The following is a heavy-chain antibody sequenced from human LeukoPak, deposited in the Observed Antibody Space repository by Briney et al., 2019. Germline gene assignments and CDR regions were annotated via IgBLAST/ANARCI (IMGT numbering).Heavy chain of an antibody. CDR3: AKELEVTMIVVVITPLDY. V-gene: IGHV3-23*01. J-gene: IGHJ4*02. CDR1: GFTFSSYA. CDR2: ISGSGGST. D-gene: IGHD3-22*01. Sequence: GSLRLSCAASGFTFSSYAMSWVRQAPGKGLEWVSAISGSGGSTYYADSVKGRFTISRDNSKNTLYLQMNSLRAEDTAVYYCAKELEVTMIVVVITPLDYWGQGTLVTVSS.